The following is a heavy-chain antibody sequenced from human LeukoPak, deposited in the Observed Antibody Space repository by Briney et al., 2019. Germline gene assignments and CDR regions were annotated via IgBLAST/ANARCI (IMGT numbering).Heavy chain of an antibody. Sequence: SETLSLTCAVYVGSFSGYYWSWIRQPPGKVLEWIGEINHSGSTNYNPSLKSRVTISVDTSKNQFSLKLSSVTAADTSLFNWATRYDILTGYYSLDYWGQGTLVTVSS. D-gene: IGHD3-9*01. V-gene: IGHV4-34*01. CDR3: ATRYDILTGYYSLDY. J-gene: IGHJ4*02. CDR2: INHSGST. CDR1: VGSFSGYY.